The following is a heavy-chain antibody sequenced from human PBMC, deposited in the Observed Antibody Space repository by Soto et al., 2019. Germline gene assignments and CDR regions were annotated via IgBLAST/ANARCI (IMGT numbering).Heavy chain of an antibody. V-gene: IGHV1-2*02. Sequence: ASVKVSCKASGYNFIGYYIHWVRQAPGQGLEWMGWINPNGGDTTYAQKFRGRVTMTRDTSVNSAYLHLSSLTSDDTAVYFCARCHRGLRCHLDYWGQGTLVTVSS. CDR3: ARCHRGLRCHLDY. CDR1: GYNFIGYY. D-gene: IGHD4-17*01. J-gene: IGHJ4*02. CDR2: INPNGGDT.